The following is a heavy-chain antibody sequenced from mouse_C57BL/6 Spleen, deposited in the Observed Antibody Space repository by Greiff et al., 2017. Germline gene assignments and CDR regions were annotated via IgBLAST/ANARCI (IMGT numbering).Heavy chain of an antibody. CDR2: ISDDGSN. CDR1: GYSITSGYY. CDR3: AREIVATNGWFAY. J-gene: IGHJ3*01. Sequence: EVKLQESGPGLVKPSQSLSLTCSVTGYSITSGYYWNWIRQFPGNKLEWMGYISDDGSNNYNPSLKNRISITRDTSKNQFFLQLNSVTTEDTATYYGAREIVATNGWFAYWGQGTLVTVSA. V-gene: IGHV3-6*01. D-gene: IGHD1-1*01.